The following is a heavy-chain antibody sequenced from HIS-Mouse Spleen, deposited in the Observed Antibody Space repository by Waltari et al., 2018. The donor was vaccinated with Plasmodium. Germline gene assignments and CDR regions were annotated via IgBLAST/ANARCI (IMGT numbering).Heavy chain of an antibody. V-gene: IGHV4-39*01. CDR3: ARRGGSYYYFDY. Sequence: QLQLQESGPGLVKPSETLSLTCTVSGGSISSSSSHWGWIRPPPGKGLEWIGSIYYSGSTYYNPSLKSRVTISVDTSKNQFSLKLSSVTAADTAVYYCARRGGSYYYFDYWGQGTLVTVSS. CDR1: GGSISSSSSH. J-gene: IGHJ4*02. CDR2: IYYSGST. D-gene: IGHD1-26*01.